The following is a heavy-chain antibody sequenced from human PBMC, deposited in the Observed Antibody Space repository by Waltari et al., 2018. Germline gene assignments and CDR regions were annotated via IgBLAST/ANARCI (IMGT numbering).Heavy chain of an antibody. CDR2: IYTSGST. V-gene: IGHV4-61*02. J-gene: IGHJ4*02. CDR1: GGSISSGSYY. Sequence: QVQLQESGPGLVKPSQTLSLTCTVSGGSISSGSYYWSWIRQPAGKGLEWIGRIYTSGSTNYNPSLKSRVTISVDTSKNQFSLKLSAVTAADTAVYYCARGGARVSYDLEYYFDYWGQGTLVTVSS. D-gene: IGHD3-3*01. CDR3: ARGGARVSYDLEYYFDY.